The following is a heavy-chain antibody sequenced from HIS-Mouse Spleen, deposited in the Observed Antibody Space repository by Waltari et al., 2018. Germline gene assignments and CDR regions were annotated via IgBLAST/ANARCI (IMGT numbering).Heavy chain of an antibody. CDR2: IYYSGST. V-gene: IGHV4-39*07. J-gene: IGHJ2*01. Sequence: QLQLQESGPGLVKPSETLFLTCTVAGCSISSSSYYWGWIRQAPGKGLEWIGSIYYSGSTYYNPSLKSRVTISVDTSKNQFSLKLSSVTAADTAVYYCAREIPYSSSWYDWYFDLWGRGTLVTVSS. CDR3: AREIPYSSSWYDWYFDL. D-gene: IGHD6-13*01. CDR1: GCSISSSSYY.